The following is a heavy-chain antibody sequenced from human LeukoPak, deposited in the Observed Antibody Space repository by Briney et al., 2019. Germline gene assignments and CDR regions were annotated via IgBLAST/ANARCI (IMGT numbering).Heavy chain of an antibody. Sequence: PGRSLRLSCAASGFTFNSYAMHWVRQAPGKGLEWVALISYDGNNGYYADSVKGRFTISRDNAKNSLYLQMNSLRAEGTAVYYCAREAVGGFDPWGQGTLVTVSS. J-gene: IGHJ5*02. V-gene: IGHV3-30*04. CDR2: ISYDGNNG. D-gene: IGHD3-16*01. CDR1: GFTFNSYA. CDR3: AREAVGGFDP.